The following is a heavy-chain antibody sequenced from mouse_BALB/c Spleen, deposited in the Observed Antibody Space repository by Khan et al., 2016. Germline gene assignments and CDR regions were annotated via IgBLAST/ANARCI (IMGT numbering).Heavy chain of an antibody. Sequence: VQLQESGAELMKPGASVKISCKATGYTFSSYWIEWVKQRPGHGLEWIGEILPGSGNTNYNEKFKGKATFTADTSSNTAYMQLSSLTSEDSAVYGWGRNYGWYVGVWGAGTTVTVSS. CDR2: ILPGSGNT. V-gene: IGHV1-9*01. CDR3: GRNYGWYVGV. D-gene: IGHD1-1*01. J-gene: IGHJ1*01. CDR1: GYTFSSYW.